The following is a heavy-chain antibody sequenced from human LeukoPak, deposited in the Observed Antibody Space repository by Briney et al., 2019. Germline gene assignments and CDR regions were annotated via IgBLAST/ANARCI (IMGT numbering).Heavy chain of an antibody. CDR3: AKGGNGSSVLDV. V-gene: IGHV3-30-3*01. CDR2: ISYDGSNK. J-gene: IGHJ6*03. D-gene: IGHD6-6*01. CDR1: GFTFSSYA. Sequence: GGSLRLSCAASGFTFSSYAMHWVRQAPGKGLEWVAVISYDGSNKYYADSVKGRFTISRDNSKNSLYVQMNSLKPEDTAVYYCAKGGNGSSVLDVWGKGTTVTV.